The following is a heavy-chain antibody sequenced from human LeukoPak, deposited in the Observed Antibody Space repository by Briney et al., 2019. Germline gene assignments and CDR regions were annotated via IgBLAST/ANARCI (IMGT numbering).Heavy chain of an antibody. D-gene: IGHD4-17*01. V-gene: IGHV3-23*01. CDR1: GFTFSAYA. Sequence: GSLRLSCTASGFTFSAYAMMWVRQAPWKGPEWVSAIRGGGGSAFYADSVKGRFTISRDNSKYTLFLQMNSLRAEDTAVYYCARDPNGDYIGAFDMWGPGTMVTVSS. J-gene: IGHJ3*02. CDR3: ARDPNGDYIGAFDM. CDR2: IRGGGGSA.